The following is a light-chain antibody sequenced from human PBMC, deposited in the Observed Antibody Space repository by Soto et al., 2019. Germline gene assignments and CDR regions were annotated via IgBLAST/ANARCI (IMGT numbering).Light chain of an antibody. CDR3: QQRSNWPPWT. V-gene: IGKV3-11*01. Sequence: EIVLTQSQATLSLSPGERATLSCRASQSVSSYLAWYQQKPCQAPRLLIYDASNRATGIPARFSGSGSGTDFTLTISSLVPEDFAVYYCQQRSNWPPWTFGQGTKVEIK. CDR1: QSVSSY. J-gene: IGKJ1*01. CDR2: DAS.